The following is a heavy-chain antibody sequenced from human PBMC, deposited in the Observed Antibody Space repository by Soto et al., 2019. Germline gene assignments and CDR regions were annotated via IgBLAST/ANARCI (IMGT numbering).Heavy chain of an antibody. CDR1: GFTFSGSA. V-gene: IGHV3-73*02. D-gene: IGHD3-3*01. J-gene: IGHJ6*02. Sequence: EVQLVESGGGLVQPGGSLKLSCAASGFTFSGSAMHWVRQASGKGLEWVGRIRSKANSYAKAYAASVKGRFTISRDDSKNTAYLQMNSLKTEDTAVYYCTRHELADFWSGTPYGMDVWGQGTTVTVSS. CDR3: TRHELADFWSGTPYGMDV. CDR2: IRSKANSYAK.